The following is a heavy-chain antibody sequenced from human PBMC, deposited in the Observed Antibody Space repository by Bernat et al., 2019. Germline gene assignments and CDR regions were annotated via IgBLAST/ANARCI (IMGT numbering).Heavy chain of an antibody. V-gene: IGHV5-51*01. CDR2: IYPGDSDT. D-gene: IGHD3-3*01. Sequence: EVQLVQSGAELKKPGESLKISCEGSGYSFTNYWIAWVRQMPGKGLEWMGVIYPGDSDTRYSPSFQGQVTISADKSISTAYLQWSSLKASDTAMYYCARHSGFWSGSSPPDYWGQGTLVTVSS. CDR3: ARHSGFWSGSSPPDY. CDR1: GYSFTNYW. J-gene: IGHJ4*02.